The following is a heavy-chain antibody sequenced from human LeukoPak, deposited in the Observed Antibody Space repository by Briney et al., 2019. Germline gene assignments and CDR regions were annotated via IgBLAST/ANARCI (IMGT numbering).Heavy chain of an antibody. J-gene: IGHJ3*02. CDR3: ARGWRELPVVVAFDI. D-gene: IGHD1-26*01. CDR2: IYYSGST. CDR1: GGSISSYY. Sequence: PSETLSLTCTVSGGSISSYYWSWIRQPPGKGLEWIGYIYYSGSTNYNPSLKSRVTISVDTSKNQFSLKLSSVTAADTAVYYCARGWRELPVVVAFDIWGQGTMVTVSS. V-gene: IGHV4-59*12.